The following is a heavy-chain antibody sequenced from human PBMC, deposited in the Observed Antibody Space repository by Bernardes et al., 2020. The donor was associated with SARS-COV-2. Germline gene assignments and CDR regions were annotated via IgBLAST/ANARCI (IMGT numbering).Heavy chain of an antibody. Sequence: SATLTLTCAVSGDSIRSSNYLWGWIRQPPGKGLEWIGNIHYSGRAFYTPSLQTRVTILMDKSKNQFSLRLTSLTAADTAVYFCARLDYYLSGTSLNARHYWGQGTLVTVSS. V-gene: IGHV4-39*01. CDR2: IHYSGRA. CDR1: GDSIRSSNYL. CDR3: ARLDYYLSGTSLNARHY. D-gene: IGHD3-10*01. J-gene: IGHJ4*02.